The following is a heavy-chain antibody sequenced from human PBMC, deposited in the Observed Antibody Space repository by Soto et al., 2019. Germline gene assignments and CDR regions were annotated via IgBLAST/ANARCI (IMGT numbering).Heavy chain of an antibody. CDR3: AKDLGDGSGSYPSYYFDY. J-gene: IGHJ4*02. Sequence: PGGSLRLSCAASGFTFSSYAMSWVRQAPGKGLEWVSAISGSGGSTYYADSVKGRFTISRDNSKNTLYLQMNSLRAEDTAVYYCAKDLGDGSGSYPSYYFDYWGQGTLVTVSS. CDR1: GFTFSSYA. V-gene: IGHV3-23*01. CDR2: ISGSGGST. D-gene: IGHD3-10*01.